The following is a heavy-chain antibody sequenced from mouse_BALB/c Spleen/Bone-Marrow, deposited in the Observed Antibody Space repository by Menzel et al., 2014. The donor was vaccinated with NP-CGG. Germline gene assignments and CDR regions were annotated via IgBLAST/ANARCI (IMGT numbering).Heavy chain of an antibody. CDR3: ARLLPRDAMDY. Sequence: EVNVVDSGGGLVKPGGSLKLSCAASGFAFSSYDMAWVRQTPEKRLEWVAYISSGGGSTYYPDTVKGRFTISRDNAKNTLYLQMSSLKSEDTAMYHSARLLPRDAMDYWGQGTSVTVSS. V-gene: IGHV5-12-1*01. D-gene: IGHD2-10*01. CDR2: ISSGGGST. CDR1: GFAFSSYD. J-gene: IGHJ4*01.